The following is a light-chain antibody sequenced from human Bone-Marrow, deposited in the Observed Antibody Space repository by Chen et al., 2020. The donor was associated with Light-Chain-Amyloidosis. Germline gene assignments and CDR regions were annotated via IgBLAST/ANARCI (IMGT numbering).Light chain of an antibody. V-gene: IGLV2-23*01. CDR1: STDVGHYNL. J-gene: IGLJ2*01. Sequence: QSALPQPASVAGSVGQSITISCTGTSTDVGHYNLVSWYQQHPGEAPKLMIYEDSERPSGVSNRFSGSKSGNTASLTISGLQTEDQADYYCCSSSDTDTLIFGTGTRLTVL. CDR2: EDS. CDR3: CSSSDTDTLI.